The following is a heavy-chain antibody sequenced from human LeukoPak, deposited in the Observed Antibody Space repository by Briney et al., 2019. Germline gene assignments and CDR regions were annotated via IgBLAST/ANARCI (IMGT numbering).Heavy chain of an antibody. J-gene: IGHJ4*02. D-gene: IGHD6-19*01. V-gene: IGHV1-2*02. Sequence: ASVKVSCKASGYTFTGYYMHWVRQAPGQGLEWMGWINPNSGGTNYAQKFQGRVTMPRDTSISTAYMELSRLRSDDTAAYYCARDSGSGWIIDYYFDYWGQGTLVTVSS. CDR2: INPNSGGT. CDR3: ARDSGSGWIIDYYFDY. CDR1: GYTFTGYY.